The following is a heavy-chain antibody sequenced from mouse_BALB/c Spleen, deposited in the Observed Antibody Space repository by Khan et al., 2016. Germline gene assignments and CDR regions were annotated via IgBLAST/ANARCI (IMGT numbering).Heavy chain of an antibody. V-gene: IGHV6-6*01. CDR3: RSVYFDY. J-gene: IGHJ2*01. CDR1: GFTFSDAW. Sequence: EVKLEVSGGGLVQPGGSMKLSCAASGFTFSDAWMDWVRQSPEKGLEWVAEIRSKANTPAKYYGEAVKGRFTSSREDYKSSGYLQMNSLRAKDTGRYYCRSVYFDYWGQGTTLTVSS. CDR2: IRSKANTPAK.